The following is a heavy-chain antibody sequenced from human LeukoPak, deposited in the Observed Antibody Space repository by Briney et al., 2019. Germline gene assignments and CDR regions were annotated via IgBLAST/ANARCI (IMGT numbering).Heavy chain of an antibody. D-gene: IGHD6-19*01. CDR1: GGSINSYF. Sequence: PSETLSLTCTISGGSINSYFWSWIRQPPGKGVEWIGYIYYTGSTNYNPSLKSRVIISLDTSKNQFSLKLSSVTAADTAVYYCATDSSGWLKGNWFDPWGQGTLVTVSS. J-gene: IGHJ5*02. V-gene: IGHV4-59*12. CDR3: ATDSSGWLKGNWFDP. CDR2: IYYTGST.